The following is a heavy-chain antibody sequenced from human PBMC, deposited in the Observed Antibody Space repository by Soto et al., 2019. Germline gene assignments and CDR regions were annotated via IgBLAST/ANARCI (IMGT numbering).Heavy chain of an antibody. D-gene: IGHD2-8*01. Sequence: GGSLRLFCAASGFTFSTYWMTWVRQAPGKGLEWVANIKEDGSEKNYVDSVKGRFTISRDNAQSSLYLQMNSLRAEDTAVYYCARFTTRYCTNLVCYTGGYYFDYWGQGTLVTVSS. CDR3: ARFTTRYCTNLVCYTGGYYFDY. CDR2: IKEDGSEK. V-gene: IGHV3-7*01. CDR1: GFTFSTYW. J-gene: IGHJ4*02.